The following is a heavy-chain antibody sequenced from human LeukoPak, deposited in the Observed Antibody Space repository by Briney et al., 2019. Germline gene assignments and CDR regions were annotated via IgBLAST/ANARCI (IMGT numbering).Heavy chain of an antibody. CDR1: GGSISSYY. D-gene: IGHD3-10*01. CDR3: ARGHYFASGNYYRGWFDP. J-gene: IGHJ5*02. Sequence: PSETLSLTCTVSGGSISSYYWSWIRQPPGKGLEWIGTIYYSGSTYYNPSLKSRVTISVDTSKNHFSLKLSSVTAADTAVYYRARGHYFASGNYYRGWFDPWGQGSLVTVSS. V-gene: IGHV4-59*08. CDR2: IYYSGST.